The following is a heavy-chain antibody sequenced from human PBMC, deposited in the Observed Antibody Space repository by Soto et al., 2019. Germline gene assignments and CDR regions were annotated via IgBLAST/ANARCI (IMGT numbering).Heavy chain of an antibody. CDR1: GYNFVDHY. J-gene: IGHJ4*02. D-gene: IGHD5-12*01. Sequence: GASVKVSCKASGYNFVDHYIHWLRQTPGQGFEWMGYIDPQNGVARLSQNFKYRVIMTSDTSITTVFMQMNSLRAEDTAVYYCARADGYNFIPDYLGQGTLVTVSS. CDR2: IDPQNGVA. V-gene: IGHV1-2*02. CDR3: ARADGYNFIPDY.